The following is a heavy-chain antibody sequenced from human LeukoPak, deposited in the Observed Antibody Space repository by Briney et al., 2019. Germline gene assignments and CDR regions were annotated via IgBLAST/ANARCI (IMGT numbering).Heavy chain of an antibody. D-gene: IGHD3-10*01. J-gene: IGHJ4*02. V-gene: IGHV4-38-2*02. CDR3: ARARGSGIYFDY. CDR2: IYQSGTT. CDR1: GYSISSGYY. Sequence: SETLPLTCSVSGYSISSGYYWAWIRQPPGKGRGWIASIYQSGTTYYNPSLKSRVTISVDTSKNQFSLKLSSVTAANTAVYNCARARGSGIYFDYWGQGTLVTVSS.